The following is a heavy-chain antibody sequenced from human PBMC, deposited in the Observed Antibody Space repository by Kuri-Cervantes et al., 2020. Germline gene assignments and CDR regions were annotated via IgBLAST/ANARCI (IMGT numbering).Heavy chain of an antibody. CDR1: GYTFTSYG. CDR2: IIPIFGTA. J-gene: IGHJ4*02. D-gene: IGHD2-2*01. Sequence: SVKVSCKASGYTFTSYGISWVRQAPGQGLEWMGGIIPIFGTANYAQKFQGRVTITTDESTSTAYMELSSLRSEDTAVYYCARGFFSAAIDYWGQGTLVTVSS. CDR3: ARGFFSAAIDY. V-gene: IGHV1-69*05.